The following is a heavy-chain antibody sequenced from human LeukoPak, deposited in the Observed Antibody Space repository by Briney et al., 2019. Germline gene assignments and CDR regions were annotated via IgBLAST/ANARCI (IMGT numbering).Heavy chain of an antibody. CDR3: AKDDGDGYYYGMDV. Sequence: PGGSLRLSCAASGFTFSTYAMSWVRQAPGKGLEWVSGISGSGYSTYYADSVKGRFTISRDNSKNTLYLQMNSLRAEDTAVYYCAKDDGDGYYYGMDVWGQGTTVTVSS. J-gene: IGHJ6*02. D-gene: IGHD4-17*01. CDR1: GFTFSTYA. CDR2: ISGSGYST. V-gene: IGHV3-23*01.